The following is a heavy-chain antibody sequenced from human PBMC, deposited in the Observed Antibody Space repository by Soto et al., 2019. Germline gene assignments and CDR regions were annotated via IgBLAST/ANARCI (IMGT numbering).Heavy chain of an antibody. CDR2: ISVSGGST. V-gene: IGHV3-23*01. J-gene: IGHJ5*02. CDR3: ARYCTSTSCYTRWFDP. D-gene: IGHD2-2*02. CDR1: GFTFSSYA. Sequence: GGSLRLSCAASGFTFSSYAMTWARQAPGEGLEWVSVISVSGGSTSYADSVKGRFTISRDNSKNTLYLQMNSLRAEDTAVYYCARYCTSTSCYTRWFDPWGQGTLVTVSS.